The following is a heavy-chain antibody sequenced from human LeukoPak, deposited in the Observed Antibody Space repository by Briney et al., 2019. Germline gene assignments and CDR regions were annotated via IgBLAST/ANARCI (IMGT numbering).Heavy chain of an antibody. CDR3: AKVGEITHIVVVTDDHFDY. Sequence: PGGSLRLSCAASGFTFSSYAMSWVRQAPGKGLEWVSAISGSGGRTYYADSVKGRFTISRDNSKNTLYLQMNSLRAEDTAVYYCAKVGEITHIVVVTDDHFDYWGQGALVTVSS. J-gene: IGHJ4*02. V-gene: IGHV3-23*01. CDR2: ISGSGGRT. CDR1: GFTFSSYA. D-gene: IGHD2-21*02.